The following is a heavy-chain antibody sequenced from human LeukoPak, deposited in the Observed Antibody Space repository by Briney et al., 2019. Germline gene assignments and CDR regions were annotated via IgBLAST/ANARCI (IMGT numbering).Heavy chain of an antibody. CDR3: AKDPGASVSGFYMDV. CDR2: IRSDGNNR. CDR1: GFTFTNYG. Sequence: GGSLRLSCAASGFTFTNYGMHWVRQATGKGLEWVSFIRSDGNNRFYADSVKGRFTISRDNSRNMLYLQMDTLRAEDTALYYCAKDPGASVSGFYMDVWGKGTTVIVSS. D-gene: IGHD1-1*01. V-gene: IGHV3-30*02. J-gene: IGHJ6*03.